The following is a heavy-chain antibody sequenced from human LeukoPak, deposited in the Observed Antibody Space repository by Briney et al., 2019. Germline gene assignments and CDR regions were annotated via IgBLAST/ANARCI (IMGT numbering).Heavy chain of an antibody. J-gene: IGHJ4*02. D-gene: IGHD5-24*01. V-gene: IGHV4-59*08. CDR2: IFYSGST. Sequence: SETLSLTRTVSGGSVSSYYWSWIRQPPGKGLEWIGYIFYSGSTIYNPSLKSRVNISLDTSKKQLSLKLSSVTAADTAVYYCAGSIHRGGYNFDYWGQGTLVTVSS. CDR3: AGSIHRGGYNFDY. CDR1: GGSVSSYY.